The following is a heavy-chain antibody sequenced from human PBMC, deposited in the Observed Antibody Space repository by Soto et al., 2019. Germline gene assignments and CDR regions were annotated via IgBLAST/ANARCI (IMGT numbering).Heavy chain of an antibody. CDR2: MHPGGST. CDR1: GGSINSVNW. D-gene: IGHD1-1*01. Sequence: QVQPQESGPGLVKPSDTLSLTCAVSGGSINSVNWWSWVRQSPGEGLEWIGEMHPGGSTNYNPSLKSRGTVSMDKSRKQFSLKMSSVTAADTAVYFCARHEHNIYGFDVWGRGTTVTVSS. CDR3: ARHEHNIYGFDV. V-gene: IGHV4-4*02. J-gene: IGHJ6*01.